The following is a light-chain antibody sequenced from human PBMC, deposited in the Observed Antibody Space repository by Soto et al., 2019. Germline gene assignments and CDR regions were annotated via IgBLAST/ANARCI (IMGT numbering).Light chain of an antibody. CDR1: SSDVGSYNL. Sequence: QSALTQPASVSGSPGQSITIYCTGTSSDVGSYNLVCWYQQHPGKAPKLMIYEVSKRPSGVSNRFSGSKSANTASLTISGLQADDEADYYCCSYGGRSTYVFGNGTKVTV. CDR3: CSYGGRSTYV. J-gene: IGLJ1*01. V-gene: IGLV2-23*02. CDR2: EVS.